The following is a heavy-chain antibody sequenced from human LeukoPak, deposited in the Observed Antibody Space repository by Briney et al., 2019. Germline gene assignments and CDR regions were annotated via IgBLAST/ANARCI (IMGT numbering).Heavy chain of an antibody. D-gene: IGHD2-2*01. J-gene: IGHJ4*02. V-gene: IGHV1-2*02. Sequence: ASVKVSFKASGYTFTAYYLHWVRQAPVQGLEWMGWIYPNSGDTNYAQKFQGRVTMTRDTSITTAYMELSRLTSDDTAIYYCARDRMGDCATTSCYLAYWGQGTLVTVSS. CDR1: GYTFTAYY. CDR3: ARDRMGDCATTSCYLAY. CDR2: IYPNSGDT.